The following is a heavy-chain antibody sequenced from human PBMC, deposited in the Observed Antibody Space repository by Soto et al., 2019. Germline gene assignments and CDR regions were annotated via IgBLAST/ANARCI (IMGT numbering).Heavy chain of an antibody. J-gene: IGHJ4*02. CDR1: GFTFAGYS. D-gene: IGHD6-19*01. Sequence: GGSLRLSCAASGFTFAGYSMNWVRQALGKGLEWVAVISYDGSNKYYADSVKGRFTISRDNSKNTLYLQMNSLRAEDTAVYYCARDSGIAVAGTDFDYWGQGTLVTVSS. V-gene: IGHV3-30*03. CDR3: ARDSGIAVAGTDFDY. CDR2: ISYDGSNK.